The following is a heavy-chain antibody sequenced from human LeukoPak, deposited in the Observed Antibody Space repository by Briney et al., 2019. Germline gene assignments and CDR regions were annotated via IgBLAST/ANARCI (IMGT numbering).Heavy chain of an antibody. CDR3: ARDPGRCSSTSCYSGVYYYYYYGMDV. V-gene: IGHV1-2*02. J-gene: IGHJ6*02. D-gene: IGHD2-2*01. Sequence: EASVKVSCKASGYTFTGYYMHWVRQAPGQGLEWMGWINPNSGGTNYAQKFQGRVTMTRDTSISTAYMELSRLRSDDTAVYYCARDPGRCSSTSCYSGVYYYYYYGMDVWGQGTTVTVSS. CDR1: GYTFTGYY. CDR2: INPNSGGT.